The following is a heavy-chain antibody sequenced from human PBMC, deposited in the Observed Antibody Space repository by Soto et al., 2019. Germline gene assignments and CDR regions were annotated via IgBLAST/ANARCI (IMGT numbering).Heavy chain of an antibody. V-gene: IGHV1-69*13. CDR3: ARFRKPLLHYYGMDV. Sequence: EASVKVSCKASGGTFSSYAISWVRQAPGQGLEWMGGIIPIFGTANYAQKFQGRVTITADESTSTAYMELSSLRSEDTAVYYCARFRKPLLHYYGMDVWGQGTTVTVSS. CDR1: GGTFSSYA. J-gene: IGHJ6*02. D-gene: IGHD2-15*01. CDR2: IIPIFGTA.